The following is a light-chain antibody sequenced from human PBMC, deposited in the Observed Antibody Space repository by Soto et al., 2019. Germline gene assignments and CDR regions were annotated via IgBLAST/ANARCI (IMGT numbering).Light chain of an antibody. CDR3: QSYDSSLSGYG. CDR1: QSILYSSNNKSY. Sequence: DIVMTQSPDSLAVSLGERATINCKSSQSILYSSNNKSYLAWYQQKPGQPPKLLIYWASTRESGVPDRFSGSKSGTSASLAITGLQAEDEADYYCQSYDSSLSGYGFGTGT. CDR2: WAS. J-gene: IGKJ3*01. V-gene: IGKV4-1*01.